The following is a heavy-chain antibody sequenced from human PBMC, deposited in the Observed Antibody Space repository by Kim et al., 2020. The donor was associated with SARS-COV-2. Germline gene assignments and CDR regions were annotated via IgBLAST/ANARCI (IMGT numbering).Heavy chain of an antibody. D-gene: IGHD3-9*01. Sequence: ASVKVSCKTSGYTLTDFGITWVRQAPGQGLEWMGWISPYNGKTNSAHKLQGRVTMTTDTSTNTAYMELRRLTSDDTAVYYCAKRDDYDILTGPNPNWFDPWGQGTLVTVSS. CDR2: ISPYNGKT. CDR1: GYTLTDFG. V-gene: IGHV1-18*01. CDR3: AKRDDYDILTGPNPNWFDP. J-gene: IGHJ5*02.